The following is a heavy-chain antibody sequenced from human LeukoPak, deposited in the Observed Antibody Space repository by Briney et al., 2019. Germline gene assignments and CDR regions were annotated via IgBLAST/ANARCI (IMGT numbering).Heavy chain of an antibody. CDR1: GFTFSDYY. Sequence: GGSLRLSCAASGFTFSDYYMSWIRQAPGKGLEWVSYISSSGSTIYYADSVKGRFTISRDNAKNSLYLQMNSLRAEDTAVYYCARTVAGKIYYYYYYYMDVWGKGTTVTISS. CDR2: ISSSGSTI. D-gene: IGHD6-19*01. V-gene: IGHV3-11*01. CDR3: ARTVAGKIYYYYYYYMDV. J-gene: IGHJ6*03.